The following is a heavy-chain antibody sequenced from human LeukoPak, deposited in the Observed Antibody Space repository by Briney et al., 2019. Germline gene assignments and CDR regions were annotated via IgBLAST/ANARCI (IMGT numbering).Heavy chain of an antibody. V-gene: IGHV3-23*01. J-gene: IGHJ4*02. CDR2: IIGSGGST. Sequence: GGALRLSCAASGVTFCSYAMSWGREAPGEGGECGSAIIGSGGSTYSADSVTGRFTISRDNSKNTLYLQMHSLSAEATAVYYCAKAKRPGKGQYQLLYDVDYWGQGTLVTVSS. CDR1: GVTFCSYA. CDR3: AKAKRPGKGQYQLLYDVDY. D-gene: IGHD2-2*02.